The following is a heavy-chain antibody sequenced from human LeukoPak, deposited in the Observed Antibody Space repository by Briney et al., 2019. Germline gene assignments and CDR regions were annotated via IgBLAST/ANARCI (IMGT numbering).Heavy chain of an antibody. CDR3: ARGYSSGWWENYYYYGMDV. V-gene: IGHV4-59*01. CDR1: GGSISSYY. D-gene: IGHD6-19*01. CDR2: IYYSGST. Sequence: PSETLSLTCTVSGGSISSYYWSWIRQPPGKGLEWIGCIYYSGSTNYNPSLKSRVTISVDTSKNQFSLKLSSVTAADTAVYYCARGYSSGWWENYYYYGMDVWGQGTTVTVSS. J-gene: IGHJ6*02.